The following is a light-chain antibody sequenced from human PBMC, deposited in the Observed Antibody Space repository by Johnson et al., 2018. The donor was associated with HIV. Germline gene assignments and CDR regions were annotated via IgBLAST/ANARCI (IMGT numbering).Light chain of an antibody. J-gene: IGLJ1*01. CDR3: GTWDNSLRSGVV. V-gene: IGLV1-51*02. CDR1: SSNIGNNY. CDR2: ENN. Sequence: QSVLTQPPSVSAAPGQKVTISCSGSSSNIGNNYVSWYQQVPGTAPKLLIYENNKRPSGIPDRFSGSKSGPSATLGIAGLQTGDEADYSCGTWDNSLRSGVVFGTGTKVTVL.